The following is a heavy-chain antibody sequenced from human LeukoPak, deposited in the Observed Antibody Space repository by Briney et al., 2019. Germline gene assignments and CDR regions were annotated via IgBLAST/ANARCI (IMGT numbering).Heavy chain of an antibody. CDR1: GFTFSSYS. J-gene: IGHJ6*02. V-gene: IGHV3-30*03. CDR2: ISYDGSNK. Sequence: GGSLRLSCAASGFTFSSYSVNWVRQAPGKGLEWVAVISYDGSNKYYADSVKGRFTISRDNSKNTLYLQMNSLRAEDTAVYYCARDAPLPAMVSYYGMDVWGQGTTVTVSS. D-gene: IGHD5-18*01. CDR3: ARDAPLPAMVSYYGMDV.